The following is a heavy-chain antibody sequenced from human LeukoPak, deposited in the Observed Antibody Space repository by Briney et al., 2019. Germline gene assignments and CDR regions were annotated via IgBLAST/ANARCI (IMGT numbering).Heavy chain of an antibody. Sequence: GGSLRLSCAASGFAFSNAWMSWVRQAPGKGLEWVGRIKSKTDGRTTDYAAPVKGRFTISRDNAKNSLYLQMSSLRDEDTAVYYCARDLGYYSDYWGQGTLVTVSS. CDR2: IKSKTDGRTT. V-gene: IGHV3-15*01. CDR1: GFAFSNAW. J-gene: IGHJ4*02. D-gene: IGHD3-16*01. CDR3: ARDLGYYSDY.